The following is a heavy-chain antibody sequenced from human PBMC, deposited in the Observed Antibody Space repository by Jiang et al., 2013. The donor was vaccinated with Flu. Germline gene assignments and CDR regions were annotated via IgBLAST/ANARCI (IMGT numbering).Heavy chain of an antibody. Sequence: GAEVKKPGETLKISCKGSGYSFPNNWIAWVRQMPGKGLEWMGVVYPGDSDTRYSPSFQGQVTLSADKSISTAYLQWSSLKASDTAMYYCASSFPVNCGGDCYSRGYRAPDAFDI. CDR1: GYSFPNNW. V-gene: IGHV5-51*01. D-gene: IGHD2-21*02. CDR2: VYPGDSDT. J-gene: IGHJ3*02. CDR3: ASSFPVNCGGDCYSRGYRAPDAFDI.